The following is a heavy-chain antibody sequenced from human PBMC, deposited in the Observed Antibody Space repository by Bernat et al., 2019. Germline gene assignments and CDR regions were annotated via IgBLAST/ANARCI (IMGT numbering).Heavy chain of an antibody. Sequence: QVQLQESGPGLVKPSETLSLTCTVSGGSISSYYWSWIRQPPGKGLEWIGYIYYSGSTNYNPSLKSRVTISVDTSKNQFSLKLSSVTAADTAVCYCARAPGIYSSGWYYFDYWGQGTLVTVSS. CDR2: IYYSGST. D-gene: IGHD6-19*01. V-gene: IGHV4-59*01. J-gene: IGHJ4*02. CDR3: ARAPGIYSSGWYYFDY. CDR1: GGSISSYY.